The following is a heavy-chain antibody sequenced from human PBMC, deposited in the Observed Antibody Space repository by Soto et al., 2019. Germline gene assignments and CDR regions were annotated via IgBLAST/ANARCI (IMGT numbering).Heavy chain of an antibody. CDR2: IYYSGGT. J-gene: IGHJ4*02. Sequence: PSETLSLTCTVSGGSISSSSYYWGWIRQPPGKGLEWIGTIYYSGGTYYNPSLKSRVTISGDTSKNQFSLKLSSVTAADTAVYFCARYSSAWSFDSWGQGTLVTVSS. D-gene: IGHD6-19*01. CDR1: GGSISSSSYY. V-gene: IGHV4-39*01. CDR3: ARYSSAWSFDS.